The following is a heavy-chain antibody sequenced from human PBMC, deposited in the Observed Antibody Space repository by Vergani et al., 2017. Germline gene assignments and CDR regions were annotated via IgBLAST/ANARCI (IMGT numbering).Heavy chain of an antibody. CDR1: GGTFSSYA. CDR3: ARDEAAGTYNWFDP. V-gene: IGHV1-69*04. D-gene: IGHD3-10*01. J-gene: IGHJ5*02. CDR2: IIPILGIA. Sequence: QVQLVQSGAEVKKPGSSVKVSCKASGGTFSSYAISWVRQAPGQGLEWMGRIIPILGIANYAQKLQGRVTMTTDTSTSTAYMELRSLRSDDTAVYYCARDEAAGTYNWFDPWGQGTLVTVSS.